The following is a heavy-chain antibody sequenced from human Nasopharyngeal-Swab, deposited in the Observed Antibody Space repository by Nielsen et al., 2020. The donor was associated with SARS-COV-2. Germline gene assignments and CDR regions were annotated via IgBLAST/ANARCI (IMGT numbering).Heavy chain of an antibody. D-gene: IGHD3-3*01. V-gene: IGHV3-64D*06. CDR3: VKDRRADFWSGPGTD. Sequence: GESLKISCSASGFTFSSYAMHWVRQAPGKGLEYVSAISSNGGSTYYADSVKGRFTISRDNSKNTLYLQMSSLRAEDTAVYYCVKDRRADFWSGPGTDWGQGTLVTVSS. CDR1: GFTFSSYA. CDR2: ISSNGGST. J-gene: IGHJ4*02.